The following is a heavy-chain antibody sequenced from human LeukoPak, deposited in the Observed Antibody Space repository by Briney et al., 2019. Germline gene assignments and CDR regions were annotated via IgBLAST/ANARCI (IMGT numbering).Heavy chain of an antibody. V-gene: IGHV4-34*01. CDR3: ARTYYYGSGGETGFDY. J-gene: IGHJ4*02. D-gene: IGHD3-10*01. Sequence: PSETLSLTCAVYGGSFSGYYWSWIRKPPGKGLEWIGEINHSGSTNYNPSLKSRVTISVDTSKNQFSLKLSSVTAADTAVYYCARTYYYGSGGETGFDYWGQGTLVTVSS. CDR2: INHSGST. CDR1: GGSFSGYY.